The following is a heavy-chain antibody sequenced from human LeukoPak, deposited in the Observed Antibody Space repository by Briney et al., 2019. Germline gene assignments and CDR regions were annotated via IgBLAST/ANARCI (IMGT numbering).Heavy chain of an antibody. Sequence: GASVKVSCKASGGTFSSYAISWVRQAPGQGLEWMGGVIPIFGTANYAQKFQGRVTITTDESTSTAYMELSSPRSEDTAVYYCARESGYNSYGYRYWFDPWGQGTLVTVSS. D-gene: IGHD5-18*01. CDR2: VIPIFGTA. CDR3: ARESGYNSYGYRYWFDP. J-gene: IGHJ5*02. CDR1: GGTFSSYA. V-gene: IGHV1-69*05.